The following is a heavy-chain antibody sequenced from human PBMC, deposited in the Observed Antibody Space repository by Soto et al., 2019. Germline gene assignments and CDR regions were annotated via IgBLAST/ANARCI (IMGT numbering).Heavy chain of an antibody. V-gene: IGHV5-10-1*01. CDR1: GYSFTSYW. D-gene: IGHD6-6*01. CDR2: IDPSDSYT. J-gene: IGHJ4*02. CDR3: ARNPSAARHPVDY. Sequence: GESLKISCKGSGYSFTSYWISWVRQMPGKGLEWMGRIDPSDSYTNYSPSFQGHVTISADKSISTAYLQWSSLKASDTAMYYCARNPSAARHPVDYWGQGTLVTVSS.